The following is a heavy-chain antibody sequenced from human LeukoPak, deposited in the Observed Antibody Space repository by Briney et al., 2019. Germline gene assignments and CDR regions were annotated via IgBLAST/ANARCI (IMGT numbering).Heavy chain of an antibody. V-gene: IGHV3-30*18. Sequence: GGSLRLSCAASGFTFSSYGMHWVRQAPGKGLEWVAVISYDGSNKYYADSVKGRFTISRDNSKNTLYLQMNSLRAEDTAVYYCAKDGARKGSGSYYFPYWGQGTLVTVSS. D-gene: IGHD3-10*01. CDR3: AKDGARKGSGSYYFPY. CDR1: GFTFSSYG. CDR2: ISYDGSNK. J-gene: IGHJ4*02.